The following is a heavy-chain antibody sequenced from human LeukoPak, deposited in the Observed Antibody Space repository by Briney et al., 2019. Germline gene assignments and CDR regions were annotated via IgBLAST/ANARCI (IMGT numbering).Heavy chain of an antibody. D-gene: IGHD3-10*02. CDR2: ITSGSSYI. CDR1: GFTFSSYN. CDR3: AELGITMIGGV. Sequence: GRSLRLSCAASGFTFSSYNMNWGRQAPGKGLEWVSSITSGSSYIYYAASVKGRFTISRDNAKNSLYLQMNSLRAEDTAVYYCAELGITMIGGVWGKGTTVTISS. V-gene: IGHV3-21*01. J-gene: IGHJ6*04.